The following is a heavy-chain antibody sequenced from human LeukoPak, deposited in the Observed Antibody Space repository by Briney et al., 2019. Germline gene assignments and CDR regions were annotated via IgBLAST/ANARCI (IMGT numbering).Heavy chain of an antibody. CDR3: AKGSPLDLGAGESYYYGMGV. J-gene: IGHJ6*02. Sequence: RGSLRLSCAASGNYWMHWVRQAPGKGLEWVSGISSSGGSTYYADSVGGRFTISRDNSKHTLFLQMSSLRAEDTAVYYCAKGSPLDLGAGESYYYGMGVWGQGTTVTVSS. CDR2: ISSSGGST. V-gene: IGHV3-23*01. CDR1: GNYW. D-gene: IGHD3-10*01.